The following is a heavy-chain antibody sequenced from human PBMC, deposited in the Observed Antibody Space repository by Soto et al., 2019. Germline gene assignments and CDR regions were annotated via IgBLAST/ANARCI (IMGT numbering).Heavy chain of an antibody. CDR1: GGSISSYY. Sequence: SETLSLTCTVSGGSISSYYWSWIRQPPGKGLEWIGYIYYSGSTNYNPSLKSRVTISVDTSKNQFSLKLSSVTAADTAVYYCERAFILTCYYIHNAFDFWGQGTMVSVSS. J-gene: IGHJ3*01. V-gene: IGHV4-59*01. CDR2: IYYSGST. D-gene: IGHD3-9*01. CDR3: ERAFILTCYYIHNAFDF.